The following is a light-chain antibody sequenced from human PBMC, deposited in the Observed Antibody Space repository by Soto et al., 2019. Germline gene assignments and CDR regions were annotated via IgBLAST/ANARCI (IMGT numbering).Light chain of an antibody. J-gene: IGKJ5*01. CDR3: QQYGSSLIT. CDR1: QSVSSSY. V-gene: IGKV3-20*01. Sequence: EIVLTQSPGTLSLSPGERATLSCRASQSVSSSYLAWYQQKPGQAPRLLIYGASSRATRIPDRFSGSGSGTDFTLTISRLETEDVAVYYCQQYGSSLITFGQGTRLEIK. CDR2: GAS.